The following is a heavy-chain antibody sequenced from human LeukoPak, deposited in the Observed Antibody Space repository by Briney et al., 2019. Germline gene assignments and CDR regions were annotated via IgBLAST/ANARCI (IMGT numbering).Heavy chain of an antibody. V-gene: IGHV4-30-4*01. CDR2: IYYGGT. D-gene: IGHD6-6*01. Sequence: SETLSLTCTVSGGSISSGYYYWSWIRQPPGKGLEYIGYIYYGGTYYNPSLKSRVTISVDTSKNQLSLKLSSVTAADTAVYYCARGTWSSSIDYWGQGTLVTVSS. CDR3: ARGTWSSSIDY. J-gene: IGHJ4*02. CDR1: GGSISSGYYY.